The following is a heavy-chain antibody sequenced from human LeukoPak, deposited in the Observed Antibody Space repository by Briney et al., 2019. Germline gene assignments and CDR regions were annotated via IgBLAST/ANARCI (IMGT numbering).Heavy chain of an antibody. D-gene: IGHD3-9*01. CDR1: GYTFTSYG. Sequence: ASVKVSCKASGYTFTSYGISWVRQAPGQGLEWMGWISAYNGNTNYAQKLQGRFTMTTDTSTSTAYMEMRSLRSDDTAVYYCAGDREFDDILTGYFDYWSQGPLVTVSS. CDR2: ISAYNGNT. J-gene: IGHJ4*02. V-gene: IGHV1-18*01. CDR3: AGDREFDDILTGYFDY.